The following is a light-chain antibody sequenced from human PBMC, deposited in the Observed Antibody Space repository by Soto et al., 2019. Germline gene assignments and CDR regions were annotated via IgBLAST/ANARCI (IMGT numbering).Light chain of an antibody. Sequence: EIVLTQSPGTLSLSPGERATLSCRASQSISNSYLAWYQQKPGQAPRLLIYGASSRATGIPDRFGGSGSGTDSTLTISRLEPEDFAVYYCQQYGSSLRTFGQGTKVEIK. J-gene: IGKJ1*01. CDR1: QSISNSY. CDR2: GAS. V-gene: IGKV3-20*01. CDR3: QQYGSSLRT.